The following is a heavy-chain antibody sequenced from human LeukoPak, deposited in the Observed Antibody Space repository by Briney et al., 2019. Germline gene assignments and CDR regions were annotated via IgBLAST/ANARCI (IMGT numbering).Heavy chain of an antibody. Sequence: SETLSLTCAVYGGSFSGYYWSWIRQPPGKGVEWIGEINHSGSTNYNPSLKSRVTISVDTSKNQFSLKLSSVTAADTAVYYCARLPSKYYYDSSGYYYSGDYWGQGTLVTVSS. CDR3: ARLPSKYYYDSSGYYYSGDY. CDR2: INHSGST. CDR1: GGSFSGYY. D-gene: IGHD3-22*01. V-gene: IGHV4-34*01. J-gene: IGHJ4*02.